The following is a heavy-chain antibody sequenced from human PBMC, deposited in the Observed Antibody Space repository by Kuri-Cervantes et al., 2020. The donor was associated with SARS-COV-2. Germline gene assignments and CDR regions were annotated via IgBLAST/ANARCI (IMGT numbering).Heavy chain of an antibody. CDR2: IYSGGST. V-gene: IGHV3-53*01. J-gene: IGHJ4*02. CDR3: ARGPDYGSRTDYLDY. CDR1: GFTVSSNY. Sequence: GVLKISCAASGFTVSSNYMSWVRQAPGKGLEWVSVIYSGGSTYYADSVKGRFTISRHNSKNTLYLQMNSLRAEDTAVYYCARGPDYGSRTDYLDYWGQGTLVTVSS. D-gene: IGHD3-10*01.